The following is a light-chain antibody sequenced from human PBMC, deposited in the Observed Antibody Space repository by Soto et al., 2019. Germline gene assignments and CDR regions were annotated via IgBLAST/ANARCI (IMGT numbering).Light chain of an antibody. V-gene: IGKV3-20*01. Sequence: EIVLTQSPGTLSLSPGERATLSCRASQSVSSSYLAWYQQKPGQAPRLLIYGASSRATGIPDRFSGSGSGTDFTLTISRLEPEDFAVYYCQQYGSSPPYPFGRGTKLEIQ. CDR1: QSVSSSY. J-gene: IGKJ2*01. CDR3: QQYGSSPPYP. CDR2: GAS.